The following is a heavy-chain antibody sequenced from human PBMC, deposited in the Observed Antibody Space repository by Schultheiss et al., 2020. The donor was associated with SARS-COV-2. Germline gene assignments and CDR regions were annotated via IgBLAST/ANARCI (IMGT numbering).Heavy chain of an antibody. V-gene: IGHV3-33*08. CDR3: ARAYYDGSGRFDY. CDR1: GFTFSDYY. CDR2: IWYDGSNK. D-gene: IGHD3-22*01. Sequence: GGSLRLSCAASGFTFSDYYMSWIRQAPGKGLEWVAVIWYDGSNKYYADSVTGRFTISRDNSKNTLYLEMNSLRAEDTAVYYCARAYYDGSGRFDYWGLGTLVTVSS. J-gene: IGHJ4*02.